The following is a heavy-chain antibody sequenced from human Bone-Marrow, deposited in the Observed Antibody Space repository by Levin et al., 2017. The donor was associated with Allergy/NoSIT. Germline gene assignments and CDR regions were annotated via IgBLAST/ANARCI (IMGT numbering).Heavy chain of an antibody. J-gene: IGHJ4*02. V-gene: IGHV3-72*01. CDR2: CRNKVHNYMT. Sequence: GGSLRLSCAVSGFIFSDHYMEWIRQAPGKGLEWVGRCRNKVHNYMTEYAASVQGRFTISRDDSKNSLYLQMDSLNTDDTAVYYCVAWFSGRPVVGGQGTLVTVSS. D-gene: IGHD3-10*01. CDR3: VAWFSGRPVV. CDR1: GFIFSDHY.